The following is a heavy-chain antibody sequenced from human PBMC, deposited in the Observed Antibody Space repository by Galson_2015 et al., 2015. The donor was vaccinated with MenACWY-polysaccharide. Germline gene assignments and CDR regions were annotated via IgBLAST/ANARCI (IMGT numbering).Heavy chain of an antibody. J-gene: IGHJ4*02. Sequence: SLRLSCAASGFTFSSYWMSWVRQAPGKGLEWVANIKQDGSEKYYVDSVKGRFTISRDNAKNSLYLQMNSLRAEDTAVYYCARASGYCSGGSCFFDYWGQGTLVTVSS. V-gene: IGHV3-7*01. CDR3: ARASGYCSGGSCFFDY. CDR1: GFTFSSYW. CDR2: IKQDGSEK. D-gene: IGHD2-15*01.